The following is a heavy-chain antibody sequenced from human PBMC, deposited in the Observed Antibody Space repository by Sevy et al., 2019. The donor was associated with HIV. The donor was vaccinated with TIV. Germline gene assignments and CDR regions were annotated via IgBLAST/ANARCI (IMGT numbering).Heavy chain of an antibody. CDR2: FDAEDGET. J-gene: IGHJ4*02. CDR1: GYTLIEFS. V-gene: IGHV1-24*01. CDR3: ATGLPGEYVDCSSCYSDYFAY. D-gene: IGHD2-15*01. Sequence: ASVKVSCKVSGYTLIEFSMHWVRQAPGKGLEWMGGFDAEDGETIYSQRFQGSVTMTEDTSTDTAYMKLSSLRSEDTAVYYCATGLPGEYVDCSSCYSDYFAYWGQGTLVTVSS.